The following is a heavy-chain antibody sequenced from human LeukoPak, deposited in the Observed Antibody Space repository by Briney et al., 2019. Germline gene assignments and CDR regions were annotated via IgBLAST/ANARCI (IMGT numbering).Heavy chain of an antibody. CDR2: IKQDGSEK. Sequence: SGGSLRLSCAASGFTVSGNYMSWVRQAPGKGLEWVANIKQDGSEKYYVNSVKGRFTISRDNAKNSLYLQMDSLRAEDTAIYYCAREDDWNYEDYWGQGTLVTVSS. CDR3: AREDDWNYEDY. CDR1: GFTVSGNY. J-gene: IGHJ4*02. V-gene: IGHV3-7*01. D-gene: IGHD1-7*01.